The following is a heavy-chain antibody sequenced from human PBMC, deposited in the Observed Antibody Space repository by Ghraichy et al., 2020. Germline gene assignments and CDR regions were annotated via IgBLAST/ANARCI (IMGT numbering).Heavy chain of an antibody. CDR3: ARRDPSVNNWFDP. D-gene: IGHD5/OR15-5a*01. Sequence: SQTLSLTCTVSGGSISSSSYYWGWIRQPPGKGLEWIGSIYYSGSTYYNPSLKSRVTISVDTSKNQFSLKLSSVTAADTAVYYCARRDPSVNNWFDPWGQGTLVTV. CDR1: GGSISSSSYY. J-gene: IGHJ5*02. V-gene: IGHV4-39*01. CDR2: IYYSGST.